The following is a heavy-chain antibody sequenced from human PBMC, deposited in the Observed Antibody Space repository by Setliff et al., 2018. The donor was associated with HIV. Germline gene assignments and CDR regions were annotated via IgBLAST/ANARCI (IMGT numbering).Heavy chain of an antibody. CDR3: AGANFWSGYYGY. D-gene: IGHD3-3*01. CDR2: IYYSGST. V-gene: IGHV4-39*07. Sequence: SETLSLTCTVSGGSISSSNYYWGWIRQPPGKGLEWIGSIYYSGSTYYNPSLKSRVTISVDTSKNQFSLKLSSVTAADTAVYYCAGANFWSGYYGYWGQGTLVTVSS. CDR1: GGSISSSNYY. J-gene: IGHJ4*02.